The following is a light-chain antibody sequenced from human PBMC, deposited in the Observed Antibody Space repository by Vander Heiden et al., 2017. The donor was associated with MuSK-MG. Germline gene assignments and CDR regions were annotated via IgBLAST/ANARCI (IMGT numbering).Light chain of an antibody. V-gene: IGKV1-5*03. CDR3: QQYKTYSMYA. CDR2: QAT. J-gene: IGKJ2*01. CDR1: QSVSSW. Sequence: DIQLTQSPSPLSASVGDRVTITCRASQSVSSWLAWYQQKPGKAPKLLIYQATSLESGVPSRFSASESGTEFTLTISSLQPDDFATYYCQQYKTYSMYAFGQGTKLEIK.